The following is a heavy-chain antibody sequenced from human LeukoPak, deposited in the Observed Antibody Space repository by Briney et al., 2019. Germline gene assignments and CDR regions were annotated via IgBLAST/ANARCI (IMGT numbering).Heavy chain of an antibody. Sequence: PGGSLRHSCAASGFTFSSYSMNSVRQAPGKGLEWVSSISSSSSYIYYADSVKGRFTISRDNAKNSLYLQMNSLRAEDTAVYYCARVETAAGTAWGQGTLVTVSS. CDR1: GFTFSSYS. J-gene: IGHJ5*02. V-gene: IGHV3-21*01. D-gene: IGHD6-13*01. CDR3: ARVETAAGTA. CDR2: ISSSSSYI.